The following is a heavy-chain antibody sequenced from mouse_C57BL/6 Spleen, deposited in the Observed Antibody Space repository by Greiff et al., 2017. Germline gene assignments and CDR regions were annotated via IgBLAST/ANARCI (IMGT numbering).Heavy chain of an antibody. CDR3: ERTTLPDRAWFAY. Sequence: QVQLQQPGAELVKPGASVKMSCKASGYTFTSYWITWVKQRPGQGLEWIGDIYPGSGSTNYNEKFKSKATLTVDTSSSTAYMQLSSLTSEDSAVYYGERTTLPDRAWFAYWGQGTLVTVSA. V-gene: IGHV1-55*01. J-gene: IGHJ3*01. CDR1: GYTFTSYW. CDR2: IYPGSGST. D-gene: IGHD3-3*01.